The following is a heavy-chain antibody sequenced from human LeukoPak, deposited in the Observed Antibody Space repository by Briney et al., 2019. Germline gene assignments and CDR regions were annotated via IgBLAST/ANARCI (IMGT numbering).Heavy chain of an antibody. V-gene: IGHV4-59*01. Sequence: SETLSLTCTVSGGSISSYYWSWIRQPPGEGLEWIGYIHYSGSTNYNPSLNSRVTISVDTSKNQFSLKLTSVTAADTAVYYCARAFYGGNIDYWGQGTLVTVSS. D-gene: IGHD4-23*01. J-gene: IGHJ4*02. CDR2: IHYSGST. CDR1: GGSISSYY. CDR3: ARAFYGGNIDY.